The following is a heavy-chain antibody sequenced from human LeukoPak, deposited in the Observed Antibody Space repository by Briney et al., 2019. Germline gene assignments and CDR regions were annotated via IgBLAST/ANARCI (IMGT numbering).Heavy chain of an antibody. CDR2: ISSSSSYI. J-gene: IGHJ4*02. CDR1: GFTFSSYS. V-gene: IGHV3-21*01. CDR3: ARSYTVTTGDDY. D-gene: IGHD4-17*01. Sequence: PGGSLRLSCAASGFTFSSYSMNWVRQAPGKGLEWVSSISSSSSYIYYADSVKGRFTISRDNAKNSLYLQMNSLRAEDTAVYYCARSYTVTTGDDYWGQGTLVTVSS.